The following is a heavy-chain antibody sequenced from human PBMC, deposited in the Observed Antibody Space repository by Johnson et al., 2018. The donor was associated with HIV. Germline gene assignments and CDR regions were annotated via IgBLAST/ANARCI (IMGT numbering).Heavy chain of an antibody. J-gene: IGHJ3*02. CDR3: AKGDLPWYSGSYYDAFDI. D-gene: IGHD1-26*01. V-gene: IGHV3-23*04. Sequence: EVQLVESGGGLVQPGGSLRLSCAASGFTFSSYAMSWVRQAPGKGLEWVSAISGSGGGTYYADSVKGRFTISRDNSKNTLYLQMKSLRAEDTAVYYCAKGDLPWYSGSYYDAFDIWGRGTMVTVSS. CDR1: GFTFSSYA. CDR2: ISGSGGGT.